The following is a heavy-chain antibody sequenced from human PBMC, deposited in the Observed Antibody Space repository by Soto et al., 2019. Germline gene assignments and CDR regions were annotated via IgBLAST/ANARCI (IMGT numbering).Heavy chain of an antibody. Sequence: QVQLVESGGGVVQPGGSLRLSCAASGFTFSSYPMHWVRQAPGKGLEWVAFISYDGVNKYYADSVKGRFTISRDNSGNPLYLQMNSLRGDDTAVHYCARDSSSGWTLDYWGQGALVTVSS. V-gene: IGHV3-30-3*01. CDR2: ISYDGVNK. CDR3: ARDSSSGWTLDY. D-gene: IGHD6-19*01. CDR1: GFTFSSYP. J-gene: IGHJ4*02.